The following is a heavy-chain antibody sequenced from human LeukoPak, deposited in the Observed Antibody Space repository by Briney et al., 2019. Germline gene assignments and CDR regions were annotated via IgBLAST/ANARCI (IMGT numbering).Heavy chain of an antibody. J-gene: IGHJ3*02. CDR3: TTDEVPAAIRNAFDI. CDR2: IKSKTDGGTT. CDR1: GFTFSNAW. Sequence: GGSLRLSCAASGFTFSNAWMSWVRQAPGKGLEWVGRIKSKTDGGTTDYAAPVKGRFTISRDDSKNTLYLQMNGLKTEDTAVYYCTTDEVPAAIRNAFDIWGQGTMVTVSS. V-gene: IGHV3-15*01. D-gene: IGHD2-2*02.